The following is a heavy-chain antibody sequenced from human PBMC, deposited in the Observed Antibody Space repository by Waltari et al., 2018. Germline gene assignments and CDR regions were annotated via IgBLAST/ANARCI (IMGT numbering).Heavy chain of an antibody. D-gene: IGHD3-22*01. J-gene: IGHJ4*02. CDR3: ARGNYYDSSGYYAD. V-gene: IGHV4-4*07. CDR2: IYTSGST. Sequence: QVQLQESGPGLVKPSETLSLTCTVSGGSISSYYWSWIRQPAGKGLEWIGRIYTSGSTNYNPSLKSRVTMSVDTSKNQFSLKRSSVTAADTAVYYCARGNYYDSSGYYADWGQGTLVTVSS. CDR1: GGSISSYY.